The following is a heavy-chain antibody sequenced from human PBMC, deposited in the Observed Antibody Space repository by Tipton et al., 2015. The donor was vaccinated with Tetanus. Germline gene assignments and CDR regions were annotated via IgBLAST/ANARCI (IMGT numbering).Heavy chain of an antibody. D-gene: IGHD1-26*01. V-gene: IGHV4-34*01. CDR2: VVYDGTS. CDR3: ARGVPYSPTMVSDWFAP. CDR1: GVSVRSYY. Sequence: TLSLTCTVSGVSVRSYYWSWIRQSPDKGLEWLGDVVYDGTSYYNPSLNSRVKISLDTSMNQVSLTLTPVTAADTALYYCARGVPYSPTMVSDWFAPWGQGTLVTVSS. J-gene: IGHJ5*02.